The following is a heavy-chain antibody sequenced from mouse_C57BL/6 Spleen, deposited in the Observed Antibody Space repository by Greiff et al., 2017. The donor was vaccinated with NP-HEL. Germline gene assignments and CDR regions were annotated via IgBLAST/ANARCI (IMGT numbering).Heavy chain of an antibody. Sequence: EVQVVESGGGLVKPGGSLKLSCAASGFTFSDYGMHWVRQAPEKGLEWVAYISSGSSTIYYADTVKGRFTISRDNAKNTLFLQMTSLRSEDTAMYYCARTRITTVVAPFDYWGQGTTLTVSS. CDR2: ISSGSSTI. D-gene: IGHD1-1*01. V-gene: IGHV5-17*01. J-gene: IGHJ2*01. CDR1: GFTFSDYG. CDR3: ARTRITTVVAPFDY.